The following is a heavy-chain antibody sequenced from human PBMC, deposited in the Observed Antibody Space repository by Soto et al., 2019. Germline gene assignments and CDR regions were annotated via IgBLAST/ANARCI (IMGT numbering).Heavy chain of an antibody. J-gene: IGHJ4*02. CDR1: GYTFTSYG. CDR2: ISAYNGNT. CDR3: ATGPIVATPNFDY. V-gene: IGHV1-18*01. D-gene: IGHD5-12*01. Sequence: QVQLVQSGAEVKKPGASVTVSCKASGYTFTSYGISWVRQAPGQGLEGMGWISAYNGNTNYAQKLQGKVTTTTDTATSTAYMELRSLRPDDTAVSYCATGPIVATPNFDYLCPGTLVTVSS.